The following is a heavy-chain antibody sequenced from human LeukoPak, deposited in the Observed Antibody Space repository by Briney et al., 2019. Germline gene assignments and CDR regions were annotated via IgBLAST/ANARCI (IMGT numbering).Heavy chain of an antibody. CDR1: GFTFSSYS. J-gene: IGHJ4*02. D-gene: IGHD4-17*01. V-gene: IGHV3-21*01. CDR3: ARTGHGDYFFDY. Sequence: GGSLRLSCAASGFTFSSYSMNWVRQAPGKGLEWVSSISSSSSYIYYADSVKGRFTISRGNAKNSLYLQMNSLRAEDTAVYYCARTGHGDYFFDYWGQGTLVTVSS. CDR2: ISSSSSYI.